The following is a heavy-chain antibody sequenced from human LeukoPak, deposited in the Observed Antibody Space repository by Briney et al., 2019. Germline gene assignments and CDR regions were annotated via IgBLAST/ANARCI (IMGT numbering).Heavy chain of an antibody. CDR1: GGTFSSYA. CDR2: INPNSGGT. CDR3: ARSLRLAAAGPRGYYYYYMDV. J-gene: IGHJ6*03. V-gene: IGHV1-2*02. D-gene: IGHD6-13*01. Sequence: ASVKVSCKASGGTFSSYAISWVRQAPGQGLEWMGWINPNSGGTNYAQKFQGRVTMTRDTSISTAYMELSRLRSDDTAVYYCARSLRLAAAGPRGYYYYYMDVWGKGTTVTVSS.